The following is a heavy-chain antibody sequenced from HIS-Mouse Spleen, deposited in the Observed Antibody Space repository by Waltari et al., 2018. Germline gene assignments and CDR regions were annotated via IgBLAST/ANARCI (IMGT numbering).Heavy chain of an antibody. J-gene: IGHJ2*01. Sequence: QLQLQESGPGLVKPSETLSLTCTVSGGSISSSSYYWGWIRQPPGKGLGWIGSIYYSGLPYATTALKSRVTISVDTSKNQFALTLGSVTAADTAVYYCAREIPYSSSWYDWYFDLWGRGTLVTVSS. V-gene: IGHV4-39*07. CDR2: IYYSGLP. CDR3: AREIPYSSSWYDWYFDL. CDR1: GGSISSSSYY. D-gene: IGHD6-13*01.